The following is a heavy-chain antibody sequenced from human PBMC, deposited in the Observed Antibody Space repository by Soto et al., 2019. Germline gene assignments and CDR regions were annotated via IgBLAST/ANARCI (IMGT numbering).Heavy chain of an antibody. J-gene: IGHJ4*02. D-gene: IGHD3-22*01. V-gene: IGHV3-66*01. CDR2: IYSGGST. Sequence: APGKGLEWVSVIYSGGSTYYADSVKGRFTISRDNSKNTLLLQMNSLTAEYTAVYYCASPGGRSGYHVDYWGQGTLVTVSS. CDR3: ASPGGRSGYHVDY.